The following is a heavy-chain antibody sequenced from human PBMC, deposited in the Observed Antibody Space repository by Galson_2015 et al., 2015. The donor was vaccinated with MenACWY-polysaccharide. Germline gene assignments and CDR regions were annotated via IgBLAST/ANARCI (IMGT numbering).Heavy chain of an antibody. D-gene: IGHD2/OR15-2a*01. Sequence: SLRLSCAASGFTFSNYWMHWVRHAPGKGLVWVSRINSDGSSTSYADSVKGRLTISRDNAKNTLYLQMNSLRADDTAVYYCARNVRPYTTAANPDYWRQGTLVTVSS. V-gene: IGHV3-74*01. J-gene: IGHJ4*02. CDR1: GFTFSNYW. CDR2: INSDGSST. CDR3: ARNVRPYTTAANPDY.